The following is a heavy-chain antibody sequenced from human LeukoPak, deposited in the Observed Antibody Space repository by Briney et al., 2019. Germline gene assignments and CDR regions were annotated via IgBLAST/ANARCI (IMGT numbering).Heavy chain of an antibody. CDR2: IYYSGST. V-gene: IGHV4-39*07. Sequence: PSETLSLICTVSGGSIRSSSYYWGWIRQPPGKGLEWIGSIYYSGSTYYNPSLKSRVTISVDTSKNQFSLKLSSVTAADTAVYYCARYYYYDSSGFRSWGQGTLVTVSS. CDR1: GGSIRSSSYY. D-gene: IGHD3-22*01. J-gene: IGHJ4*02. CDR3: ARYYYYDSSGFRS.